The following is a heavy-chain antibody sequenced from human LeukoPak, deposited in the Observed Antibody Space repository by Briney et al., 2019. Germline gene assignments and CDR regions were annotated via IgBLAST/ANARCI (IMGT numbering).Heavy chain of an antibody. CDR1: GGSMSSGGYY. V-gene: IGHV4-31*03. Sequence: NPSETLSLTCSVSGGSMSSGGYYWSWIRQHPGKGLEWMGHIYYSGTVYYNPSLRSRVSISVDTSKNQFSLRLSSVTVADTAVYYCARLGMAASYFYDSSGDKFDYWGQGTLVTVSS. J-gene: IGHJ4*02. D-gene: IGHD3-22*01. CDR3: ARLGMAASYFYDSSGDKFDY. CDR2: IYYSGTV.